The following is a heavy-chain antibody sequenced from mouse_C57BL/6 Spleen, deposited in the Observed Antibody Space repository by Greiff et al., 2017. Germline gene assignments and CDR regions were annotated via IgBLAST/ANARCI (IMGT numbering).Heavy chain of an antibody. D-gene: IGHD3-3*01. V-gene: IGHV1-50*01. CDR1: GYTFTSYW. J-gene: IGHJ4*01. CDR2: IDPSDSYT. CDR3: ARGCAMDY. Sequence: VQLQQPGAELVKPGASVKLSCKASGYTFTSYWMQWVKQRPGQGLEWIGEIDPSDSYTNYNQKFKGKATLTVDTSSSTAYMQLSSLTSEDSAVYYCARGCAMDYWGQGTSVTVSS.